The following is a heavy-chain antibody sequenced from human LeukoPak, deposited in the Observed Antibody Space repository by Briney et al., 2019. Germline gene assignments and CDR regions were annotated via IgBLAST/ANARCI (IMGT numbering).Heavy chain of an antibody. CDR3: ARDRLRGQQLKP. V-gene: IGHV1-2*02. CDR1: GYTFTGYY. J-gene: IGHJ5*02. Sequence: GASVKVSCKASGYTFTGYYMHWVRQAPGQGLEWMGWINPNSGGTNYAQKFQGRVTMTRDTSISTACMELSRLRSDDTAVYYCARDRLRGQQLKPWGQGTLVTVSS. CDR2: INPNSGGT. D-gene: IGHD6-13*01.